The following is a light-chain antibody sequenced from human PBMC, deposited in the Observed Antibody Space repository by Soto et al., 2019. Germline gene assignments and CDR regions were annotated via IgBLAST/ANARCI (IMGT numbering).Light chain of an antibody. CDR3: LQDYNYPRT. CDR2: DAS. J-gene: IGKJ1*01. Sequence: DIHMTQSPSTQPASIEVRVPITCRASESIRTWLAWYQHKPGKTPKFLIYDASSLESGVPSRFSGSGSGTEFTLTISNLQPDDFATYYCLQDYNYPRTFGQGTKVDI. V-gene: IGKV1-5*01. CDR1: ESIRTW.